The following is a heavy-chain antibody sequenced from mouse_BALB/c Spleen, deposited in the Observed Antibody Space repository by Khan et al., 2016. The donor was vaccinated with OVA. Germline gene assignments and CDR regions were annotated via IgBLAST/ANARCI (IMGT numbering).Heavy chain of an antibody. CDR2: INTHSGVP. V-gene: IGHV9-4*02. CDR1: GYTFTTAG. Sequence: QIQLVQSGPELKKPGETVRISCKASGYTFTTAGMQWVQKMPGKGLKWIGWINTHSGVPKYAEDFKGRFAFSVETSASTAYIQITNLKYEDTATYFCAGGDGYGWYFDDWGEGTTVTVSS. D-gene: IGHD2-2*01. J-gene: IGHJ1*01. CDR3: AGGDGYGWYFDD.